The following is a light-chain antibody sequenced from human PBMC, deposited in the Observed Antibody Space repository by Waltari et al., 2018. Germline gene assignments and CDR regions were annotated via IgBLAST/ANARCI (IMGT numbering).Light chain of an antibody. CDR1: DIGSKS. CDR2: DDR. Sequence: SYVLTQAPSVSVAPGQTARMTRGGNDIGSKSVNWYQQQPGQAPVLVLYDDRDRPPGIPDRFSGSNSGNTATLTVSRVEVGDEGDYFCQVCDTSGDPLVVFGGGTKLTVL. CDR3: QVCDTSGDPLVV. V-gene: IGLV3-21*02. J-gene: IGLJ2*01.